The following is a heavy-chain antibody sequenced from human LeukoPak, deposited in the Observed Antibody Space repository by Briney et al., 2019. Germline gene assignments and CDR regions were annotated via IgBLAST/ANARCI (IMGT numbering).Heavy chain of an antibody. CDR1: GFTFSSYA. CDR2: IKSDGGKT. Sequence: GGSLRLSCAASGFTFSSYAMSWVRQAPGKGLEWVSLIKSDGGKTDYADSVRGRFTISRDNGENSLYLQMNSLRGEDSALYYCATWAFCHGVDVWGQGTMVTVSS. D-gene: IGHD1-26*01. J-gene: IGHJ6*02. V-gene: IGHV3-43*02. CDR3: ATWAFCHGVDV.